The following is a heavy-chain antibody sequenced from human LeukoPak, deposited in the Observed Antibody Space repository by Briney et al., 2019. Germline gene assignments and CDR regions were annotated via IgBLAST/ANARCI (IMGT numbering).Heavy chain of an antibody. D-gene: IGHD5-12*01. CDR3: AREYSASEH. V-gene: IGHV1-2*02. Sequence: GASVKVSCKASGYTFVGYYLHWVRQAPGQGLEWMAWIDPYTGNTHYAQKFQGRITVTRDTSVSTTYMELSWLTSEDTARYYCAREYSASEHWGQGTLVTVSS. CDR2: IDPYTGNT. CDR1: GYTFVGYY. J-gene: IGHJ4*02.